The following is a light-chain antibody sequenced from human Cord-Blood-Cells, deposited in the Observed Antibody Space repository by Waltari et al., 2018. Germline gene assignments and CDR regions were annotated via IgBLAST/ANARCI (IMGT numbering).Light chain of an antibody. Sequence: AIQMTQSPSSLSASVGDRVTITCRASQGIRNDLGWSQQKPGKAPKLLIYAASSLQSGVPSRFSGSGSGTDFTLTISSLQPEDFGTYYCLQDYNYPWALGQGTKGELK. V-gene: IGKV1-6*01. CDR1: QGIRND. CDR3: LQDYNYPWA. J-gene: IGKJ1*01. CDR2: AAS.